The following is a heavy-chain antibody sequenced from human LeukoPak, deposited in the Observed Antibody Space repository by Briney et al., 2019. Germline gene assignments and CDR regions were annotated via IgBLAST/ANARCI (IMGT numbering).Heavy chain of an antibody. Sequence: GGSLRLSCAASGFTFSSYSTNWVRQAPGKGLEWVSYISSSGSTIYYADSVKGRFTISRDNAKNSLYLQMNSLRAEDTAVYYCATLYDYVWGSYRNYWGQGTLVTVSS. D-gene: IGHD3-16*02. J-gene: IGHJ4*02. V-gene: IGHV3-48*01. CDR1: GFTFSSYS. CDR2: ISSSGSTI. CDR3: ATLYDYVWGSYRNY.